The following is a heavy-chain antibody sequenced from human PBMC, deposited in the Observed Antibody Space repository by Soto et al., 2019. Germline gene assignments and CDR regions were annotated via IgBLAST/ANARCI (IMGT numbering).Heavy chain of an antibody. CDR1: GFTFFRGSA. CDR3: TRVLTVGTTTVKVIFDWDQVDV. V-gene: IGHV3-73*01. D-gene: IGHD1-1*01. CDR2: IRGAPSRYAT. Sequence: EVQVVESGGDLVQPGGSLRLSCAGSGFTFFRGSAIHCVRQTRGEGLEGVGRIRGAPSRYATADGPSMKGRFTISRDDSKNTIYLQMSSVESGDTAVYFCTRVLTVGTTTVKVIFDWDQVDVLSKWSAVTLAS. J-gene: IGHJ6*04.